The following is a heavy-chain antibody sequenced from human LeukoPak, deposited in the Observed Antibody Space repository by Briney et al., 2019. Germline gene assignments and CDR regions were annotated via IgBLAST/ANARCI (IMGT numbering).Heavy chain of an antibody. CDR3: ARGKGYSYGYGWFDP. V-gene: IGHV4-34*01. D-gene: IGHD5-18*01. J-gene: IGHJ5*02. CDR2: INHSGST. CDR1: GGSFSGYY. Sequence: SETLSLTCAVYGGSFSGYYWSWIRQPPGKGLEWIGEINHSGSTNHNPSLKSRVTISVDTSKNQFSLKLSSVTAADTAVYYCARGKGYSYGYGWFDPWGQGTLVTVSS.